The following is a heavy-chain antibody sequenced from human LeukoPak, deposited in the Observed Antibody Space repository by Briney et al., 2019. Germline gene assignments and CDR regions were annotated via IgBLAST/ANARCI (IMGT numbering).Heavy chain of an antibody. J-gene: IGHJ3*02. CDR1: GGSFSGYY. CDR2: INHSGST. CDR3: ARPITGFYPYAFDI. D-gene: IGHD1-14*01. V-gene: IGHV4-34*01. Sequence: SETLSLTCAVYGGSFSGYYWSWIRQPPGKGLEWIGEINHSGSTNYNPSLKSRVTISVDTSKNQFSLKLSSVTAADTAVYYCARPITGFYPYAFDIWGQGTMVTVSS.